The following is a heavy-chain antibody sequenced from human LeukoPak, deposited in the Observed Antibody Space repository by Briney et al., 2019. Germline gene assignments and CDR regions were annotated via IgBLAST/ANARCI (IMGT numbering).Heavy chain of an antibody. V-gene: IGHV3-74*01. CDR1: GFTFSSYW. CDR3: ARESIAAAGLGY. D-gene: IGHD6-13*01. Sequence: GGSLRLSCAASGFTFSSYWMHWVRQAPGKGLVWVSRINSDGSSTSYADSVKGRFTISRDNAKNTLYLQMNSLRAEDTAVYYCARESIAAAGLGYWGQGTLVTVSS. CDR2: INSDGSST. J-gene: IGHJ4*02.